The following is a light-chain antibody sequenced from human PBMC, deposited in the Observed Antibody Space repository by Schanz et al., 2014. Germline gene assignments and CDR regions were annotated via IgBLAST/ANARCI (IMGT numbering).Light chain of an antibody. CDR1: SSDVGGYNY. CDR3: SSHTTDTTWL. V-gene: IGLV2-11*01. Sequence: QSALTQPRSVSGSPGQSVTISCTGTSSDVGGYNYVSWYQQHPGKAPKLMIYDVSKRPSGVPDRFSGSKSGNTASLTISGLQAEDEADYYCSSHTTDTTWLFGGGTKLTVL. CDR2: DVS. J-gene: IGLJ3*02.